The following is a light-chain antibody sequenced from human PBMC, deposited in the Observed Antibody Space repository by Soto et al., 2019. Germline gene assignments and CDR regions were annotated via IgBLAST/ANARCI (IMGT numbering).Light chain of an antibody. CDR1: QIISSW. V-gene: IGKV1-5*03. Sequence: IQRSQSAFALSAPVTDRVTITFRARQIISSWLAWYQLIPGKAPKLLIYKASRLESGVPARFSGSGSGTEFTLAICILQPDDCTTYYCQQYNSYCTFGQGTKVDI. CDR2: KAS. CDR3: QQYNSYCT. J-gene: IGKJ1*01.